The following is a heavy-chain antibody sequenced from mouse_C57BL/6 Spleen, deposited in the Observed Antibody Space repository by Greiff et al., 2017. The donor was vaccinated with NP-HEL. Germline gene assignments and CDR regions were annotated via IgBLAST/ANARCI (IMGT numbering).Heavy chain of an antibody. Sequence: VQLQQSGPELVKPGASVKISCKASGYAFSSSWMNWVKQRPGKGLEWIGRIYPGDGDTNYNGKFKGKATLTADKSSSTAYMQLSSLTSEDSAVYFCARGGDSSGCDAMDDWGQGTSVTVSS. J-gene: IGHJ4*01. CDR1: GYAFSSSW. D-gene: IGHD3-2*02. V-gene: IGHV1-82*01. CDR2: IYPGDGDT. CDR3: ARGGDSSGCDAMDD.